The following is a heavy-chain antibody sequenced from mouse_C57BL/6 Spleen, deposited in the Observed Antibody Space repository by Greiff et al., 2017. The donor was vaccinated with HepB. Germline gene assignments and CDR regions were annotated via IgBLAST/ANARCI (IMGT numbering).Heavy chain of an antibody. CDR1: GYTFTDYE. D-gene: IGHD2-1*01. CDR3: TDGKGAWFAY. Sequence: VQLVESGAELVRPGASVTLSCKASGYTFTDYEMHWVKQTPVHGLEWIGAIDPETGGTAYDQKFKGKAILTADKSSSTAYMELRSLTSEDSAVYYCTDGKGAWFAYWGQGTLVTVSA. J-gene: IGHJ3*01. V-gene: IGHV1-15*01. CDR2: IDPETGGT.